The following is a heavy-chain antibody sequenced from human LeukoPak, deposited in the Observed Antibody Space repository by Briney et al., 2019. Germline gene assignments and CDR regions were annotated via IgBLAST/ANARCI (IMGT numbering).Heavy chain of an antibody. CDR1: GFTFRDYA. Sequence: PGGSLRLSCTASGFTFRDYAINWFRQAPGKGLEWVGFIRSKGYGGTTEYAASVRGRFTISRDDSKSFASLQMNSLKTEDTAVYYCSRVTPLYDFWSGYSDYWGQGTQVTVSS. CDR3: SRVTPLYDFWSGYSDY. J-gene: IGHJ4*02. V-gene: IGHV3-49*03. CDR2: IRSKGYGGTT. D-gene: IGHD3-3*01.